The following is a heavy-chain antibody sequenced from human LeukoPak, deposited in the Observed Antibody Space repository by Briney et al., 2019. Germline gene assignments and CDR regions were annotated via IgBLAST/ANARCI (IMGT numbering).Heavy chain of an antibody. CDR2: VSGGAEAT. J-gene: IGHJ4*02. CDR3: AKDTPLTAYTSGWSNNCFDY. V-gene: IGHV3-23*01. CDR1: GLSFRDYA. Sequence: GGSLRLSCAASGLSFRDYAMTWVRQAPGKGLEWVSTVSGGAEATYYADSVKGRFAISRDNSKSALYLQMNSLRAEDTAIYYCAKDTPLTAYTSGWSNNCFDYWGQGTLVTVSS. D-gene: IGHD6-19*01.